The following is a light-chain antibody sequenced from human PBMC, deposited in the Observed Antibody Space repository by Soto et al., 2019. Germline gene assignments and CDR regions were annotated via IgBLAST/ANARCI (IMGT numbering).Light chain of an antibody. V-gene: IGKV3-11*01. CDR3: QQFSSSPIT. Sequence: EIVLTQSPATLSLPPGERATLSCRASQSVSSYLAWYQQKPGQAPRLLIYDASNRATGIPARFSGSGSGTDFTLTISRLEPEDFAVYYCQQFSSSPITFGQGTRLEIK. J-gene: IGKJ5*01. CDR2: DAS. CDR1: QSVSSY.